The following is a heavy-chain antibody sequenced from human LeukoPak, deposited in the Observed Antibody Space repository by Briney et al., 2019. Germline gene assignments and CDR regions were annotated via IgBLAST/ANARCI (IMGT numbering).Heavy chain of an antibody. CDR3: AREVMVRGEYGFDY. D-gene: IGHD3-10*01. CDR2: IGSSSSYI. CDR1: GFTFSSYS. Sequence: GGSLRLSCAASGFTFSSYSMNWVRQAPGKGLEWVSSIGSSSSYIYYADSVKGRFTISRDNAKDSLYLQMNSLRAEDTAVYYCAREVMVRGEYGFDYWGQGTLVTVSS. V-gene: IGHV3-21*01. J-gene: IGHJ4*02.